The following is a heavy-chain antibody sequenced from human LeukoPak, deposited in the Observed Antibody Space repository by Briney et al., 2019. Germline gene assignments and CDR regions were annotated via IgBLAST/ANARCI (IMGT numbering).Heavy chain of an antibody. CDR1: GFSFSSYG. J-gene: IGHJ4*02. D-gene: IGHD1-26*01. Sequence: GASVKVSCKASGFSFSSYGFSWVRQAPGQGLEWMGWISAYNGKTNYAQKFQGRATMTTDTSTTTVYMDLRSLISDDTAVYFCARGGALTSFDSWGQGTLITVSS. CDR2: ISAYNGKT. CDR3: ARGGALTSFDS. V-gene: IGHV1-18*01.